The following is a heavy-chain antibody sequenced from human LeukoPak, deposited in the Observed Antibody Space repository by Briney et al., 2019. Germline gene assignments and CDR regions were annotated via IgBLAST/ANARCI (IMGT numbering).Heavy chain of an antibody. D-gene: IGHD2-21*01. CDR3: ARDDSNGIDY. Sequence: GGSQRLSCAASGFTFNTYWMLWVRQGPGKGLVSVSRISSDGSGTTYADSVRGRFTISRDNAKNTLYLQMHSLRAEDTALYYCARDDSNGIDYWGQGTLVTVS. CDR1: GFTFNTYW. CDR2: ISSDGSGT. J-gene: IGHJ4*02. V-gene: IGHV3-74*01.